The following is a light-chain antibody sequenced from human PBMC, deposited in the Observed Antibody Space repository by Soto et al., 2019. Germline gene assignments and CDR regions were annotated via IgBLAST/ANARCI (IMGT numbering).Light chain of an antibody. CDR3: CSYAGTSDV. V-gene: IGLV2-23*01. CDR2: EGS. Sequence: QSALTQPASVSVSPGQSITISCTGTSSDVGSYNLVSWYQQHPGKAPKLMIYEGSKRPSGVSNRFPGSKSGNTASLTISGLQAEDEADYYCCSYAGTSDVFGTWTKLTVL. J-gene: IGLJ1*01. CDR1: SSDVGSYNL.